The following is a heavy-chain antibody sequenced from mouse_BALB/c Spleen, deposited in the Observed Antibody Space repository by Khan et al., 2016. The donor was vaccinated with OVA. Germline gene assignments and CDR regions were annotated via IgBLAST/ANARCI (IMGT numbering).Heavy chain of an antibody. CDR3: ARLVYYYNSECFAY. Sequence: EVELVESGGDLVKTGGSLKLSCAASGFTFSTYGMSWVRQTPDKRLVWVATISSGGHYTYYIDSVKGRFTISRDNAKNILYLQMTSLRSEDTAMYYCARLVYYYNSECFAYWGQGTLVTVSA. CDR2: ISSGGHYT. V-gene: IGHV5-6*01. J-gene: IGHJ3*01. CDR1: GFTFSTYG. D-gene: IGHD1-1*02.